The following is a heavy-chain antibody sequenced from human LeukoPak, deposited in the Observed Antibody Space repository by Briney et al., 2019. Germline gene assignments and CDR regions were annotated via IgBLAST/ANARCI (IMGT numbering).Heavy chain of an antibody. CDR3: ARRGASYYYYGMDV. CDR2: IWYDGSNK. J-gene: IGHJ6*02. CDR1: GFTFSGYG. Sequence: GKSLRLSCTASGFTFSGYGMHWVRQPPGKGLEWVAIIWYDGSNKTYEDSVKGRFTISRDNSKNTLYLQMNSLRAEDTAVYYCARRGASYYYYGMDVWGQGTTVTVSS. V-gene: IGHV3-33*01.